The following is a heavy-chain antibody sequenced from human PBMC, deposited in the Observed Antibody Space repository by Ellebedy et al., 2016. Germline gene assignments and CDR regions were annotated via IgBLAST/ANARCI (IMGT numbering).Heavy chain of an antibody. Sequence: GGSLRLSCAASGFSFNSYAMHWVRQAPGKGLEWVAVISSDGSPQFYTDSVKGRFTISRDSSKNILYLQMTSLRAEDTAVYYCARNRYSSGWYFDYWGQGTLVVVSA. V-gene: IGHV3-30*03. D-gene: IGHD6-19*01. CDR2: ISSDGSPQ. CDR3: ARNRYSSGWYFDY. CDR1: GFSFNSYA. J-gene: IGHJ4*02.